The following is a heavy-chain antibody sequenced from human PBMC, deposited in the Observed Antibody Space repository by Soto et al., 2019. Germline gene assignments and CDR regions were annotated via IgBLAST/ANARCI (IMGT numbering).Heavy chain of an antibody. Sequence: GASVKVSCKASGYTFTGYYMHWVRQAPGQGLEWMGWINPNSGGTNYAQKFQGWVTMTRDTSISTAYMELSRLRSDDTAVYYCASSRWLVHHYYGMDVWGQGTTVTVSS. CDR2: INPNSGGT. CDR1: GYTFTGYY. D-gene: IGHD6-19*01. J-gene: IGHJ6*02. CDR3: ASSRWLVHHYYGMDV. V-gene: IGHV1-2*04.